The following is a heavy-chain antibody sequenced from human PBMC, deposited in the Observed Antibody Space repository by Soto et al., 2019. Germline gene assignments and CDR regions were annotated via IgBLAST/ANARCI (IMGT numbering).Heavy chain of an antibody. D-gene: IGHD6-19*01. Sequence: SETLSLTCTVSGGSISGHYWIWIRQPPGKGLEWIGYIFYSGSTNYNPSLKSRVTISVDTTKNQFSLKLSSVTAADTAVYYCARVGSSGWAPDYWGQGTLVTV. CDR1: GGSISGHY. J-gene: IGHJ4*02. CDR2: IFYSGST. CDR3: ARVGSSGWAPDY. V-gene: IGHV4-59*11.